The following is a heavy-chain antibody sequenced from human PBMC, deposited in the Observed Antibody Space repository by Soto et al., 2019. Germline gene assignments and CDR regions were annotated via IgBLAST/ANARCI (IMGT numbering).Heavy chain of an antibody. V-gene: IGHV3-48*01. J-gene: IGHJ6*03. D-gene: IGHD3-3*01. Sequence: GGSLRLSCAASGFTFSSYSMNWVRQAPGKGLEWVSYISSSSSTIYYADSVKGRFTISRDNAKNSLYLQMNSLRAEDTAVYYCARVPTYYDFWSGPAYYYYMDVWGKGTTVTVSS. CDR3: ARVPTYYDFWSGPAYYYYMDV. CDR1: GFTFSSYS. CDR2: ISSSSSTI.